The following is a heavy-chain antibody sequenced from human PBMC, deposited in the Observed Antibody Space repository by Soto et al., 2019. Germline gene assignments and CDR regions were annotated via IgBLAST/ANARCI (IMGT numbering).Heavy chain of an antibody. D-gene: IGHD3-10*01. CDR1: GFTFRRYW. V-gene: IGHV3-7*04. J-gene: IGHJ4*02. Sequence: EVQLVESGGGLVQPGGSLRLSCVASGFTFRRYWMSWVRQAPGKGLEWLANINLDGNEKYYVDSVRGRFTISRDNTKNSLFLQMNSLRAEDTAVYYCAKDDDEGYYGSTRQAGGDNWGQGTLVTVSS. CDR3: AKDDDEGYYGSTRQAGGDN. CDR2: INLDGNEK.